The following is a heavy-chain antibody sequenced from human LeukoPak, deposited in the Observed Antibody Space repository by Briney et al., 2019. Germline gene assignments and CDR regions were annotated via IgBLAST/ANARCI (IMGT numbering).Heavy chain of an antibody. J-gene: IGHJ4*02. V-gene: IGHV4-59*01. CDR3: ARVPSYSGSYFDY. Sequence: PSGTLSLTCTVSGGSLRSYYWSWIRQPPGKGLEWIGNIYYSGSTNYNPSLKSRVSISVDMSKNQFSLKLTSVTAADTAVYYCARVPSYSGSYFDYWGQGALVTVSS. D-gene: IGHD1-26*01. CDR1: GGSLRSYY. CDR2: IYYSGST.